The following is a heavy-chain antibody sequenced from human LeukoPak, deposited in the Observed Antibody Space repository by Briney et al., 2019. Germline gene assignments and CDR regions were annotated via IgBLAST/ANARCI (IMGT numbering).Heavy chain of an antibody. Sequence: KPSETLSLTCTVAGGSISSCYWSWIRQPAGKGLEWIGRIYTSGSTNYSPSLKSRVTMSVDTSKNQFSLKLSSVTSADTAVYYCAREMVRGVITYWGQGILVTVSS. CDR1: GGSISSCY. CDR2: IYTSGST. V-gene: IGHV4-4*07. D-gene: IGHD3-10*01. CDR3: AREMVRGVITY. J-gene: IGHJ4*02.